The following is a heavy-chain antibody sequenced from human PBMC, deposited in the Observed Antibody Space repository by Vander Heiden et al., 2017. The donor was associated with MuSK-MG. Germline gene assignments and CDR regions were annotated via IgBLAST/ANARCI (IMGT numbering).Heavy chain of an antibody. J-gene: IGHJ1*01. D-gene: IGHD6-19*01. CDR2: INDGNGNT. V-gene: IGHV1-3*01. CDR1: GYTFTTYA. Sequence: QVQLVQSGAEVKKPGASVKVSCKASGYTFTTYAMHWVRRAPGQRLEGMGRINDGNGNTKYSQKFQGRVTITRDTSASTAYMELSSLRSEDTAVYYCARDHVPGSLSSGWPEYFQHWGQGTLVTVSS. CDR3: ARDHVPGSLSSGWPEYFQH.